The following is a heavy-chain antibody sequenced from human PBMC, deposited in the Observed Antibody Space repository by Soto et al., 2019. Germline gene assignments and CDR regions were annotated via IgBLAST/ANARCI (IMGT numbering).Heavy chain of an antibody. V-gene: IGHV3-23*01. CDR2: ISDSGGLT. CDR3: ARRAFGSSRSFDI. J-gene: IGHJ3*02. Sequence: WGSLRLSCAASGFSFSSHPIILFRQSPERGLEWVSGISDSGGLTYNADSVKGRFTISRDNSKNTLYLQMNSLRAEDTALYYCARRAFGSSRSFDIWGQGTMVTVSS. CDR1: GFSFSSHP. D-gene: IGHD6-6*01.